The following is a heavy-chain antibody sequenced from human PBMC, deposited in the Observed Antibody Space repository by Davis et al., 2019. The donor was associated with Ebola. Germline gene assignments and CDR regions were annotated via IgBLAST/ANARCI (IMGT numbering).Heavy chain of an antibody. CDR1: GGSFSGYY. J-gene: IGHJ5*02. CDR2: ISHSGIT. D-gene: IGHD3-3*01. Sequence: MPGGSLRLSCAVYGGSFSGYYWSWIRQPPGKGLEWIGEISHSGITNYNPSLKSRVTISVDTSKNQFSLKLRSVTAADTAVYYCARQGWSGYSLRHWLDPWGRGTLVTVSS. V-gene: IGHV4-34*01. CDR3: ARQGWSGYSLRHWLDP.